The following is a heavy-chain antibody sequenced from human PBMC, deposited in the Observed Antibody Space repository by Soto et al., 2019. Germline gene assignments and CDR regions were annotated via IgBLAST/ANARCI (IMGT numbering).Heavy chain of an antibody. CDR2: IFSNDEK. CDR3: ARNQLGYSGSLGDWFDP. J-gene: IGHJ5*02. D-gene: IGHD1-26*01. V-gene: IGHV2-26*01. Sequence: SGPTLVNPTETLTLTCTFSGFSLVNARMGVSCIRQPPGKALEWLAHIFSNDEKSYSTSLKSRLTTSKDTSKSQVVLTMTNMDPVDTATYYCARNQLGYSGSLGDWFDPWGQGTLVTVSS. CDR1: GFSLVNARMG.